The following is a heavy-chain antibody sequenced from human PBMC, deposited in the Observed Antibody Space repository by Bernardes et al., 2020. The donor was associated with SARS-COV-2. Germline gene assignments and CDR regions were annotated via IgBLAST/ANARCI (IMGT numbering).Heavy chain of an antibody. J-gene: IGHJ6*02. CDR3: ARDQIRSSSWYPTLYYYYGMDV. V-gene: IGHV3-7*01. CDR2: IKQDGSEK. CDR1: GFTFSSYW. D-gene: IGHD6-13*01. Sequence: GGTLRLSCAAFGFTFSSYWMSWVRQAPGKGLEWVANIKQDGSEKYYVDSVKGRFTISRDNAKNSLYLQMNSLRAEDTAVYYCARDQIRSSSWYPTLYYYYGMDVWGQGTTVTVSS.